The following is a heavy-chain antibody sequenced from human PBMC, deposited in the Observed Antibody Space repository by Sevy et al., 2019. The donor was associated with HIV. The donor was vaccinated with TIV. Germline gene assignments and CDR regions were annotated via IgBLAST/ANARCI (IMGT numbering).Heavy chain of an antibody. CDR1: GFTFSNDW. CDR3: ARDCTSATCLWGLDV. J-gene: IGHJ6*02. CDR2: IKRDGSEK. D-gene: IGHD2-8*02. V-gene: IGHV3-7*03. Sequence: GGSLRLSCVASGFTFSNDWMSWVRQAPGKGLEWVANIKRDGSEKYYVASVKGRFTISRDNDKTSLYLQMNRLRDEDTAVYYCARDCTSATCLWGLDVWGPGTTVTVSS.